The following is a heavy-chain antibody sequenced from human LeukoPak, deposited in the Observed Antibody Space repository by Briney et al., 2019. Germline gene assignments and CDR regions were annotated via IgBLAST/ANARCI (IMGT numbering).Heavy chain of an antibody. CDR2: IYYSGST. J-gene: IGHJ6*03. CDR1: GGSISSHY. V-gene: IGHV4-59*11. Sequence: PSETLSLTCTVSGGSISSHYWSWIRKPPGQGLEPIGYIYYSGSTNNNPSLKSRVTISVDTSKSQFSLKLSSVTAADTAVYYCARAVGGNSLAGHYYYYMDIWGKGTTVTVSS. D-gene: IGHD4-23*01. CDR3: ARAVGGNSLAGHYYYYMDI.